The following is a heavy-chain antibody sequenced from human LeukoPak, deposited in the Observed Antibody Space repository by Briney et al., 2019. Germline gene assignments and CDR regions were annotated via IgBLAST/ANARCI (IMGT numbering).Heavy chain of an antibody. J-gene: IGHJ4*02. CDR2: IFTSGNT. CDR1: GDSISSYY. D-gene: IGHD2-2*01. V-gene: IGHV4-4*07. CDR3: ARTPCSSASCYPLYDGCDCPLEN. Sequence: PSETLSLTCTVSGDSISSYYWSWIRQPAGKGLEWIGRIFTSGNTNYNPSLKSRVTMSVDTSKNQFSLKLNSVTVADTAVYYCARTPCSSASCYPLYDGCDCPLENWGQGTLVTVSS.